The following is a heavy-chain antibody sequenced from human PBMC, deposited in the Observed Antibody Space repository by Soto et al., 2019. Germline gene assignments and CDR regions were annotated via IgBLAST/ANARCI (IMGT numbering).Heavy chain of an antibody. CDR2: INYSGST. D-gene: IGHD2-2*01. V-gene: IGHV4-34*01. Sequence: SETLSLTCTVCGGSISRYYWSWIRQPPGKGLEWIGEINYSGSTNYNPSLKSRVTISVDTSKNQFSLKLSSVTAADTAVYYCASSSPPSPYYYYYYMDVWGKGTTVTVSS. CDR1: GGSISRYY. CDR3: ASSSPPSPYYYYYYMDV. J-gene: IGHJ6*03.